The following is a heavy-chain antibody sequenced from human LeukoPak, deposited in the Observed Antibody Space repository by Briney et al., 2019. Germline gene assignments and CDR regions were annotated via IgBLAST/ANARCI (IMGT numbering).Heavy chain of an antibody. CDR3: ARGELYSNYYYYMDV. J-gene: IGHJ6*03. CDR2: MNPNSGNT. D-gene: IGHD1-26*01. Sequence: ASVKVSCKASGYTFTSYDINWVRQATGQGLEWMGWMNPNSGNTGYAQKFQGRVTITRNTSISTAYMELSSLRSEDTAVYYCARGELYSNYYYYMDVWGKGTTVTVSS. CDR1: GYTFTSYD. V-gene: IGHV1-8*03.